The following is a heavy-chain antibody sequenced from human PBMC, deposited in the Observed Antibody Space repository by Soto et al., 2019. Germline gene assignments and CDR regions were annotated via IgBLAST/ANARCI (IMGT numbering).Heavy chain of an antibody. Sequence: VRQATGQGLEWIGWMNPYSGSSGSAQQFQGRVTMTRDTSIYTAYMELSSLRSEDTAIYYCARTWGDLDYWGQGTLVTVS. D-gene: IGHD3-16*01. J-gene: IGHJ4*02. CDR2: MNPYSGSS. CDR3: ARTWGDLDY. V-gene: IGHV1-8*01.